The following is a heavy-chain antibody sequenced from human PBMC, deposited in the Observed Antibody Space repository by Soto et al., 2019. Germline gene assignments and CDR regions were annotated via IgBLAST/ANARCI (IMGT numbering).Heavy chain of an antibody. CDR2: IKSKTDGGTA. D-gene: IGHD2-2*01. V-gene: IGHV3-15*07. Sequence: EVQLVESGGGLVKPGVSLRLSCAASGFTFTNAWMNWVRQAPGEGLEWVGRIKSKTDGGTADYAAPVKGRFTISRDDSRTTLYLQMNSLKAEDTAVYYCTTGGVPAAAKGYYYYAMDVWGQGTKVTVSS. J-gene: IGHJ6*02. CDR3: TTGGVPAAAKGYYYYAMDV. CDR1: GFTFTNAW.